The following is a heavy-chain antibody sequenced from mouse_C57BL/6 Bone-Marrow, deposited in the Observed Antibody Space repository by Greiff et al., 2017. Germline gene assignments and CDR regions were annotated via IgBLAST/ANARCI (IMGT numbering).Heavy chain of an antibody. V-gene: IGHV1-22*01. D-gene: IGHD1-1*01. Sequence: EVQLQQSGPELVKPGASVKMSCKASGYTFTDYNMHWVKQSHGKSLEWIGYINPNNGGTSYNQKFKGKATLTVNKSSSTAYMELRSLTSEDSAVYYGASYYGPYQGFAYWGQGTLVTVSA. J-gene: IGHJ3*01. CDR2: INPNNGGT. CDR1: GYTFTDYN. CDR3: ASYYGPYQGFAY.